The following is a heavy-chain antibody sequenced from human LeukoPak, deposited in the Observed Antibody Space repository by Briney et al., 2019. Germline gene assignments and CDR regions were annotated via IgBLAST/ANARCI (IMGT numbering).Heavy chain of an antibody. CDR1: GGSFSGYY. Sequence: SETLSLTCAVYGGSFSGYYWSWIRQPPGKGLEWIGEINHSGGTNYNPSLKSRVTISVDTSKNQFSLKLSSVTATDTAVYYCARGWWFDPWGQGTLVTVSS. J-gene: IGHJ5*02. CDR3: ARGWWFDP. CDR2: INHSGGT. V-gene: IGHV4-34*01.